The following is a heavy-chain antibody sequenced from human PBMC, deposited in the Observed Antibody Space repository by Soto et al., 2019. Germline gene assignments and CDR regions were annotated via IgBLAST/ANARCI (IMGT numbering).Heavy chain of an antibody. J-gene: IGHJ5*02. D-gene: IGHD2-2*01. V-gene: IGHV3-23*01. CDR3: ASVPIWGGSSSCYTEGLDP. CDR1: GFVFSDYA. CDR2: ISAGGSDT. Sequence: EVQLLDSGGGWVQPGGSLRLSCVASGFVFSDYAMSWVRQAPGKGLEWVSAISAGGSDTYYADSVQGRFTVSRVNSKNTLYQQMNTLRAADTAIYYWASVPIWGGSSSCYTEGLDPWGQGTLVTVSS.